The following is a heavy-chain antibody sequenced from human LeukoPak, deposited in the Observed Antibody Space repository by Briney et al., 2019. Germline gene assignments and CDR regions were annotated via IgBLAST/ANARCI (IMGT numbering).Heavy chain of an antibody. CDR3: ARAAVGRDLVY. J-gene: IGHJ4*02. CDR1: GYTFKSYG. Sequence: ASVKVSCKASGYTFKSYGFNWVRQAPGKGLEWMGWISAYNGNTNYAQKVQGRLTMTTDTSTSTAYMELRSLRSDDTAVYYCARAAVGRDLVYWGQGTLVTVSS. V-gene: IGHV1-18*04. CDR2: ISAYNGNT. D-gene: IGHD3-10*01.